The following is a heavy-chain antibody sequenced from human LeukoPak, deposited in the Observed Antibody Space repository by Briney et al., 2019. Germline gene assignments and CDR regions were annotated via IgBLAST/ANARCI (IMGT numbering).Heavy chain of an antibody. V-gene: IGHV4-4*02. J-gene: IGHJ2*01. CDR1: GGSISSSNW. Sequence: PSGTLSLTRAVSGGSISSSNWWTWVRQPPGKGLEWIGEIYHSGSTNYNPSLKSRVTISVDKSKNQFSLKLISVTAADTAVYYCARGLDYDSSGSLWYFDLWGRGTLVTVSS. CDR3: ARGLDYDSSGSLWYFDL. D-gene: IGHD3-22*01. CDR2: IYHSGST.